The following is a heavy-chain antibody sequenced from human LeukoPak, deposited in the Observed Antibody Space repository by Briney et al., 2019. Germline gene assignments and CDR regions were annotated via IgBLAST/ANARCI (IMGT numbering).Heavy chain of an antibody. CDR3: ARDKEDKTGTTELGYYYYMDV. J-gene: IGHJ6*03. CDR1: GFTFSSYS. V-gene: IGHV3-21*01. D-gene: IGHD1-7*01. CDR2: INSSSSYI. Sequence: PGGSLRLSCAASGFTFSSYSMNWVRQAPGKGLEWVSSINSSSSYIYYADSVKGRFTISRDNAKNSLYLQMNSLRAEDTAVYYCARDKEDKTGTTELGYYYYMDVWGKGTTVTVSS.